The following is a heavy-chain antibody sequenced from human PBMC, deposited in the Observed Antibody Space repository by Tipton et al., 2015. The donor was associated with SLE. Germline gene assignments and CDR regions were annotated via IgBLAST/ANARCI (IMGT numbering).Heavy chain of an antibody. CDR1: GGSISSSSYY. V-gene: IGHV4-39*01. CDR2: IYYSGST. Sequence: TLSLTCTVSGGSISSSSYYWGWIRQPPGKGLEWIGSIYYSGSTCYNPSLKSRVTISVDTSKNRFSLKLSSVTAADTAVYYCARHDYGDYGYFDYWGQGTLVTVSS. J-gene: IGHJ4*02. CDR3: ARHDYGDYGYFDY. D-gene: IGHD4-17*01.